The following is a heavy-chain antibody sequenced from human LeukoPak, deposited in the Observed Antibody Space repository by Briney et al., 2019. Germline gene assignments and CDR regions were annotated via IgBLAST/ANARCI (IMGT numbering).Heavy chain of an antibody. Sequence: GGSLRLPCAASGFTFSSYSMNWVRQAPGKGLEWVSSISSRSSYIYYADSVKGRFTISRDNAKNSLYLQMNSLRAEDTAVYYCARDSVAGTRAFDYWGQGTLVTVSS. J-gene: IGHJ4*02. D-gene: IGHD6-19*01. CDR1: GFTFSSYS. CDR3: ARDSVAGTRAFDY. CDR2: ISSRSSYI. V-gene: IGHV3-21*01.